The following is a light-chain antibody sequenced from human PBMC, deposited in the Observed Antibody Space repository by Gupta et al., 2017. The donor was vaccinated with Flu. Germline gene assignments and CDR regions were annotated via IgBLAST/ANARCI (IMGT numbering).Light chain of an antibody. CDR2: GAS. Sequence: GTLSLSPGERATRSCWAGQSVNSNDLAWYQQKPGQAPRLLIYGASNRATGIPDRVSGSGSGTDFTLTISRLEPEDFAFYYCQQYGMSPRTFGQGTKVEIK. V-gene: IGKV3-20*01. CDR1: QSVNSND. CDR3: QQYGMSPRT. J-gene: IGKJ1*01.